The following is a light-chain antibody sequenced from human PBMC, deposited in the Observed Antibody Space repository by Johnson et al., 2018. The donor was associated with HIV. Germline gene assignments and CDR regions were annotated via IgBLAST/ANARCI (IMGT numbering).Light chain of an antibody. J-gene: IGLJ1*01. CDR2: DNV. V-gene: IGLV1-51*01. CDR1: SSNIGNNY. CDR3: GTWDSSLSAGGANYV. Sequence: QSVLTQPPSVSAAPGQTVTISCSGSSSNIGNNYVSWHQQVPGTAPKLLIYDNVKRPSGIPDRFSGFKSGTSATLDITGLQTGDEADYYCGTWDSSLSAGGANYVFGTGTKVTVL.